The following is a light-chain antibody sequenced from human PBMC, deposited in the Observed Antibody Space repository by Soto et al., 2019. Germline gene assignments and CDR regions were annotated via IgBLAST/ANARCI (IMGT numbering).Light chain of an antibody. Sequence: AIQLTQSPSSLSASVGDRVTITCRASQGISSALAWYQQKPGKAPKLLIYDASSLESGVPSRFSGSGSGTDFTLTNICLQHEDFATYDCHQFNSYPNTFGKGNKLEIK. CDR3: HQFNSYPNT. V-gene: IGKV1-13*02. CDR1: QGISSA. J-gene: IGKJ2*01. CDR2: DAS.